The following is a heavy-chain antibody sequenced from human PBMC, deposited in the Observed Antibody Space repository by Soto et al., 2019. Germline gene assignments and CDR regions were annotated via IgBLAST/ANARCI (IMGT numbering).Heavy chain of an antibody. V-gene: IGHV1-46*01. D-gene: IGHD2-2*01. CDR1: GYTFTSYY. CDR2: INPSGGST. CDR3: ARGWYCSSTSCYDYYYMDV. Sequence: GASVKVSCKASGYTFTSYYMHWVRQAPGQGLEWMGIINPSGGSTSYAQKFQGRVTMTRDTSTSTVYMELSRLRSDDTAVYYCARGWYCSSTSCYDYYYMDVWGKGTTVTVSS. J-gene: IGHJ6*03.